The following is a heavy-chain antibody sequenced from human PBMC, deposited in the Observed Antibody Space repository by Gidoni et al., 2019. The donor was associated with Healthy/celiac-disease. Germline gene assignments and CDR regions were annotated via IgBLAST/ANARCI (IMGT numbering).Heavy chain of an antibody. V-gene: IGHV3-33*01. CDR1: PFTFSSYG. CDR2: IWYDGSNK. J-gene: IGHJ4*02. CDR3: ASASGWGIDY. Sequence: VQLVESAGGVVQSGRFLRLSRAPPPFTFSSYGMHCVSQAPGKGLEWVAVIWYDGSNKYYADSVKGRFTISRDNSKNTLYLQMNSLRAEDTAVYYCASASGWGIDYWGQGTLVTVSS. D-gene: IGHD6-19*01.